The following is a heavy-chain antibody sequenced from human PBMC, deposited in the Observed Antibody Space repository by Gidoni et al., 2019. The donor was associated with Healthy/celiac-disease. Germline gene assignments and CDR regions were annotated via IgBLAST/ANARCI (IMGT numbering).Heavy chain of an antibody. D-gene: IGHD5-12*01. CDR1: GFTFSSYW. CDR2: INREGSST. CDR3: ARGGGWLRRLYYFDY. Sequence: EVQLVESGGGLVQPGGSLRLSCAASGFTFSSYWMHWVRQAPGKGLVWVSRINREGSSTSYADSVKGRFTISRDNAKNTLYLQMNSLRAEDTAVYYCARGGGWLRRLYYFDYWGQGTLVTVSS. J-gene: IGHJ4*02. V-gene: IGHV3-74*01.